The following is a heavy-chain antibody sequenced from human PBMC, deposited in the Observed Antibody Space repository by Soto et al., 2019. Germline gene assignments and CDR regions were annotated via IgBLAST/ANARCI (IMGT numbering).Heavy chain of an antibody. V-gene: IGHV1-18*01. Sequence: QVQLVQSGAEVKKPGASVKVSCKASGYTFTNYRISWVRQAPGQGLEWMGWISTCNGNTNYAQKLQDRVTMTTDTSTSTAYMELRSLRSDDTAVYYCARRDYAYNWFDPWGQGTLVTVSS. CDR2: ISTCNGNT. CDR1: GYTFTNYR. J-gene: IGHJ5*02. CDR3: ARRDYAYNWFDP. D-gene: IGHD4-17*01.